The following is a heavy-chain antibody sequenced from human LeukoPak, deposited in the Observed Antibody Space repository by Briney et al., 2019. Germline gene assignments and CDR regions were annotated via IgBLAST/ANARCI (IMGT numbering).Heavy chain of an antibody. V-gene: IGHV4-38-2*01. CDR1: GYSISSGYC. CDR2: IYHSGST. CDR3: ARRGGVVLDY. Sequence: PSETLSLTCAVSGYSISSGYCWGWIRQPPGKGLEWIGSIYHSGSTYYNPSLKSRVTISVDTSKNQFSLKLSSEAAADTAVYYCARRGGVVLDYWGQGTLVTVSS. J-gene: IGHJ4*02. D-gene: IGHD3-3*01.